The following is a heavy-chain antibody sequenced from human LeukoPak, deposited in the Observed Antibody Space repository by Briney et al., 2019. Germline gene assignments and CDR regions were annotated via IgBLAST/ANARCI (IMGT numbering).Heavy chain of an antibody. CDR2: ITSSSSYI. V-gene: IGHV3-21*04. D-gene: IGHD4-17*01. Sequence: PGGSLRLSCAASGFTFSTYNMNWVRQAPGKGLEWVSSITSSSSYIYYADSVKGRFTISRDNSKNTLYLQMNSLRAEDTAVYYCAKMDYGDYIDYWGQGTLVTVSS. CDR1: GFTFSTYN. J-gene: IGHJ4*02. CDR3: AKMDYGDYIDY.